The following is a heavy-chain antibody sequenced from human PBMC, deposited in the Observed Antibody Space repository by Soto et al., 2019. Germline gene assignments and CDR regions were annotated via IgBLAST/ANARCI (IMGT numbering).Heavy chain of an antibody. CDR1: GFTFSSYG. CDR2: IWYDGSNK. V-gene: IGHV3-33*01. J-gene: IGHJ3*02. Sequence: QVQLVESGGGVVQPGRSLRLSCAASGFTFSSYGMHWVRQAPGKGLEWVAVIWYDGSNKYYADSVKGRFTISRDNSKNTLYLQMNSLRAEDTAVYYCARGGSGWSNDAFDIWGQGTMVTVSS. D-gene: IGHD6-19*01. CDR3: ARGGSGWSNDAFDI.